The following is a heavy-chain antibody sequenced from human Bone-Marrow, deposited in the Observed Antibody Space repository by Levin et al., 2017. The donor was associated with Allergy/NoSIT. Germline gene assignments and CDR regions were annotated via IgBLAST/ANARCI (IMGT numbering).Heavy chain of an antibody. CDR2: VNWNNDDL. V-gene: IGHV3-9*01. CDR3: ARETTSGTGVLDS. CDR1: GFSLEDYT. Sequence: SCAVSGFSLEDYTMHWVRQAPGKGLEWVSGVNWNNDDLGYLDSVKGRFSISRDNAKNTLYLDLNSLKPEDTAHYFCARETTSGTGVLDSWGQGTLVTVSP. D-gene: IGHD3-10*01. J-gene: IGHJ4*02.